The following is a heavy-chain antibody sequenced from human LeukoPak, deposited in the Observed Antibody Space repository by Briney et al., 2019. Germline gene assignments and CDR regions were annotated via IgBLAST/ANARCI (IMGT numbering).Heavy chain of an antibody. J-gene: IGHJ4*02. V-gene: IGHV1-69*01. CDR1: GGTFSSYA. Sequence: SVKVSCKASGGTFSSYAISWVRQAPGQGLEWMGGIIPIFGTANYAQKFQGRVTITADESTSTAYMELSSLRSEDTAVYYCARGYSSGYKYFDYWGQGTLVTVSS. D-gene: IGHD6-19*01. CDR2: IIPIFGTA. CDR3: ARGYSSGYKYFDY.